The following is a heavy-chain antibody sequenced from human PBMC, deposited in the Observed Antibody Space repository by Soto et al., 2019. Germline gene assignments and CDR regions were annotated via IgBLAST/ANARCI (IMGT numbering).Heavy chain of an antibody. V-gene: IGHV5-10-1*01. CDR3: ARRVEVATISLGYNYYVMAV. Sequence: GESLKSSCKGPGYNFRNYWITWLRQMPGEGLEWMGNIDPSDSYTQYSPSIQGRVTISPDNSITTAYLQWSSLQASDTAIYYCARRVEVATISLGYNYYVMAVWGQGTTVTVS. CDR1: GYNFRNYW. CDR2: IDPSDSYT. J-gene: IGHJ6*02. D-gene: IGHD5-12*01.